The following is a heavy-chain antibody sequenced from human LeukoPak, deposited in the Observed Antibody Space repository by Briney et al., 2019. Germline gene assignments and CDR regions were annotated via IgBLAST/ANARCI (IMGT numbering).Heavy chain of an antibody. CDR1: GGSISSYY. Sequence: SETLSLTCTVSGGSISSYYWSWIRQPPGKGLEWIGYIYYSGSTYYKPSLKSRVTISVGTSKNQFSLKLNSVTAADTAVYYCARTTAMVTGGDYWGQGTLVTVSS. CDR2: IYYSGST. CDR3: ARTTAMVTGGDY. J-gene: IGHJ4*02. V-gene: IGHV4-59*01. D-gene: IGHD5-18*01.